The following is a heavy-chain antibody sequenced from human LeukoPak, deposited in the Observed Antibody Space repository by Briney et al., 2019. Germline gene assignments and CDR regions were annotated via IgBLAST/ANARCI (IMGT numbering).Heavy chain of an antibody. J-gene: IGHJ4*02. CDR3: AKVITISDY. CDR1: GFTFSSHV. CDR2: ITSSGGRT. D-gene: IGHD3-3*01. V-gene: IGHV3-23*01. Sequence: GGSLRLSCAASGFTFSSHVMSWVRQPPGQGLECVSSITSSGGRTYYADSVKGRFTISRDNSKSTLYLQMNSLRVEDTAVYYCAKVITISDYWGQGTLVTVSS.